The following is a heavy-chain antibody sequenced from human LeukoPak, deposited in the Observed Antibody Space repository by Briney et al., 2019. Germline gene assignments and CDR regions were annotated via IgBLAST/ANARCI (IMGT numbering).Heavy chain of an antibody. CDR1: GYTLIELS. D-gene: IGHD1-26*01. J-gene: IGHJ4*02. CDR2: FDPEDGET. CDR3: ATDQWQGEWEQPFDY. Sequence: ASVKVSCKVSGYTLIELSMHWVRQAPGKGLEWMGGFDPEDGETIYAQKFQGRVTMTEDTSTDTAYMELSSLRSEDTAVYYCATDQWQGEWEQPFDYWGQGTLVTVSS. V-gene: IGHV1-24*01.